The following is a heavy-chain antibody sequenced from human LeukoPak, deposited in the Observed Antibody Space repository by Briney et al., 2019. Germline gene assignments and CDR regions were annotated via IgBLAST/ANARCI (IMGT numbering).Heavy chain of an antibody. Sequence: SETLSLTCTVSGGSISSGGYYWSWLRQHPGKGLEWIVYIYYSGSTYYNPSLKSRVTISVDTSKNQFSLKLSSVTAADTAVYYCARSPIAAAGTGYYMDVWGKGTTVTVSS. CDR2: IYYSGST. D-gene: IGHD6-13*01. J-gene: IGHJ6*03. CDR1: GGSISSGGYY. CDR3: ARSPIAAAGTGYYMDV. V-gene: IGHV4-31*03.